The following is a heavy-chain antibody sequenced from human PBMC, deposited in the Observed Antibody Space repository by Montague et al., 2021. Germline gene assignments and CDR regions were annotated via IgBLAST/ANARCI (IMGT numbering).Heavy chain of an antibody. Sequence: SETLSLTCNVSGGSVSTGNYYWTWIRQPPGKELEWFGYIYYTGSSKYNPSLESRVTISISTSKKQFTLKLSSVTAADTAVYYCARGQWLVPYYLDSWGQGTLVTVSS. CDR1: GGSVSTGNYY. CDR2: IYYTGSS. V-gene: IGHV4-61*01. CDR3: ARGQWLVPYYLDS. D-gene: IGHD6-19*01. J-gene: IGHJ4*02.